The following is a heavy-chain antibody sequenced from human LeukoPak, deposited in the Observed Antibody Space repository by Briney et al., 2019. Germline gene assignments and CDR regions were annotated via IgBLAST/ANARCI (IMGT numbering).Heavy chain of an antibody. CDR2: ITTRNNI. CDR1: GFTFSSYS. CDR3: ATDPGSGDY. D-gene: IGHD6-19*01. Sequence: GGSLGLSCAASGFTFSSYSMNWVRQAPGKGLEWVSSITTRNNIFYADSVKGRFTISRDNALNSLYLQMNSLRADDTAVYYCATDPGSGDYWGQGTLATVSS. J-gene: IGHJ4*02. V-gene: IGHV3-21*01.